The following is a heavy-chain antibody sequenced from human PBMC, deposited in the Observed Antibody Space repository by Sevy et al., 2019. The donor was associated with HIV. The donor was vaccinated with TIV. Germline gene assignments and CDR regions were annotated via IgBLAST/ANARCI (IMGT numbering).Heavy chain of an antibody. J-gene: IGHJ6*02. Sequence: GVSLRLSYAASGFTVSSNYMTWVRQAPGKGLEWVSVIYSGGSTYYADSVKGRFTISRDNSKNTLYLQMNSLRAEDTAVYYCARARGGYSYGYYYYYGMDVWGQGTTVTVSS. CDR2: IYSGGST. CDR3: ARARGGYSYGYYYYYGMDV. V-gene: IGHV3-53*01. D-gene: IGHD5-18*01. CDR1: GFTVSSNY.